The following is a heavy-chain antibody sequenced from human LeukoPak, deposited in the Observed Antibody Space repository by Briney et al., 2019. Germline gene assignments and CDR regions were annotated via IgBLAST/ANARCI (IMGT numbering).Heavy chain of an antibody. V-gene: IGHV1-18*01. CDR1: GYTFTNYG. CDR2: ISGYNGKT. J-gene: IGHJ4*02. Sequence: ASVKVSCKASGYTFTNYGISWVRQAPGQGPEWMGWISGYNGKTEYGQKFQGRVTMTRDTATSTAYMEVRGLTSDDTAVYYCTRDIGVSKFDYWGQGTLVTVSS. D-gene: IGHD5/OR15-5a*01. CDR3: TRDIGVSKFDY.